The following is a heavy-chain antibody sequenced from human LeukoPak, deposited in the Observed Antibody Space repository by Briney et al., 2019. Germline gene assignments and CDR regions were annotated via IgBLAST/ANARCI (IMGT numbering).Heavy chain of an antibody. V-gene: IGHV3-33*01. CDR1: GFTFSSYG. CDR2: IWFDGKNE. Sequence: GGSLRLSCAASGFTFSSYGMHWVRQAPGKGLEWVADIWFDGKNEHFAASVKGRFTISRDNSKKTMYLQINSLRAEDTAVYYCARDRHCVNGLCHNSPGMDVWGRGTTVTVSS. D-gene: IGHD2-8*01. J-gene: IGHJ6*02. CDR3: ARDRHCVNGLCHNSPGMDV.